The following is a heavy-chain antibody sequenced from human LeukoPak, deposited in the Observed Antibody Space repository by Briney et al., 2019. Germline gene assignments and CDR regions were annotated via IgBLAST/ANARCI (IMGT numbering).Heavy chain of an antibody. D-gene: IGHD2/OR15-2a*01. CDR1: GFTFSNYA. CDR3: AKRGNAISFFDP. CDR2: LSGTGDIT. V-gene: IGHV3-23*01. J-gene: IGHJ5*02. Sequence: GGSLRLSCAASGFTFSNYAMYWVRQAPGKGLEWVSGLSGTGDITYYTDSVKGRFTISRDDSKNTLYLEMNNLRAEDAALYYCAKRGNAISFFDPWGQGTLVIVSS.